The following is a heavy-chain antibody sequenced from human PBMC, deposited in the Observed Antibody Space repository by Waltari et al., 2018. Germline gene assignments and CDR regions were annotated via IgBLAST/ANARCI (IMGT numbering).Heavy chain of an antibody. CDR1: GFSSDW. J-gene: IGHJ3*02. Sequence: EVQLVESGGGLVQPGGYLSRSCEASGFSSDWMDWVRQAPGKGLQLVANINEDGGEKYYLGSVKGRFTISRDNAKKLVYLEMNSLRAEDTAIYYCSKRLEIWGRGTMVAVSS. V-gene: IGHV3-7*01. CDR3: SKRLEI. CDR2: INEDGGEK.